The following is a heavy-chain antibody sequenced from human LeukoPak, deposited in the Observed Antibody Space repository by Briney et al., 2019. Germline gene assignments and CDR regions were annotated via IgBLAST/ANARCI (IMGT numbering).Heavy chain of an antibody. D-gene: IGHD3-22*01. CDR3: ATHSYYYDSSGYFHYYYYMDV. CDR2: IIPIFGTA. J-gene: IGHJ6*03. V-gene: IGHV1-69*06. Sequence: ASVKLSCKASGGTFSSYAISWVRHAPGQGLEWMGGIIPIFGTANYAQKFQGRVTITADKSTSTAYMELSSLRSEDTAVYYCATHSYYYDSSGYFHYYYYMDVWGKGATVTVSS. CDR1: GGTFSSYA.